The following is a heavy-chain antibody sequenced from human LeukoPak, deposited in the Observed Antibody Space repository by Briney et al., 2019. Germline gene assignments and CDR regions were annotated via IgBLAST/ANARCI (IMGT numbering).Heavy chain of an antibody. J-gene: IGHJ4*02. CDR2: ISSSGSTI. Sequence: PGGSLRLSCAASGFTFSDYSMSWIRQAPGKGLEWVSYISSSGSTIYYADSVKGRFTISRDNAKNSLYLQMNSLRAEDTAVYYCASSDYYGSGSYYNPLDYWGQGTLVTVSS. CDR3: ASSDYYGSGSYYNPLDY. D-gene: IGHD3-10*01. V-gene: IGHV3-11*01. CDR1: GFTFSDYS.